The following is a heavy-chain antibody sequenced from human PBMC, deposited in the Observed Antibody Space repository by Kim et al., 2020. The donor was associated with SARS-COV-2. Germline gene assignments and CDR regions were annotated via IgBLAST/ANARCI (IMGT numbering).Heavy chain of an antibody. Sequence: GGSLRLSCEASGFTVSTNYMSWVRQAPGKGLEWVSLIYSGGNTYYADSVKGRFTISRDNSKNTLYLQMNSLRAEDTAVYYCARVRTDDNYDLLNGSYRASYFDYWGQGTLVTVSS. CDR3: ARVRTDDNYDLLNGSYRASYFDY. CDR1: GFTVSTNY. J-gene: IGHJ4*02. V-gene: IGHV3-53*01. CDR2: IYSGGNT. D-gene: IGHD3-9*01.